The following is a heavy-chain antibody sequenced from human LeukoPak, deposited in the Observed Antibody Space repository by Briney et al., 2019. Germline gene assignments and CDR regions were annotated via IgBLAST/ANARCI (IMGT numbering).Heavy chain of an antibody. J-gene: IGHJ4*02. CDR2: ISWNSGSI. V-gene: IGHV3-9*01. CDR1: GFTFDDYA. D-gene: IGHD6-19*01. CDR3: AKDRYSSGWLIDY. Sequence: GGSLRLSCAASGFTFDDYAMPWVRQAPGKGLEWVSGISWNSGSIGYPDSVKGRFTISRDNAKNSLYLQMNSLRAEDTALYYCAKDRYSSGWLIDYWGQGTLVTVSS.